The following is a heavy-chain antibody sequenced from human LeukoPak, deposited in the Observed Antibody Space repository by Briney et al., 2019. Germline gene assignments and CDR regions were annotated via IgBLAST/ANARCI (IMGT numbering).Heavy chain of an antibody. V-gene: IGHV4-59*08. CDR1: GGSISSYY. CDR2: IYYSGST. J-gene: IGHJ4*02. Sequence: SETLSLTFTVSGGSISSYYCSWIRQPPGKGLEWIGYIYYSGSTNYNPSLKSRVTISVDTSKNQFSLKLRSVTAADTAVYYCARQYFDYWGQGTLVTVSS. CDR3: ARQYFDY.